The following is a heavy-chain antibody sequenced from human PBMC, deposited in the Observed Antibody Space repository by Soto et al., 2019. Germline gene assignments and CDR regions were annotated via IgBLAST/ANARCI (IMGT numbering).Heavy chain of an antibody. CDR3: ASDTFANWNFSYYGMDV. CDR1: AFTRSRYS. Sequence: GGSLRLSCAASAFTRSRYSMNWVRQAPGKGLEWISYISSGSGTIYYADSVKGRFTISRDNAKNSLYLQMNSLRDEDTAVYYCASDTFANWNFSYYGMDVWGQGTTVTVSS. D-gene: IGHD1-20*01. CDR2: ISSGSGTI. J-gene: IGHJ6*02. V-gene: IGHV3-48*02.